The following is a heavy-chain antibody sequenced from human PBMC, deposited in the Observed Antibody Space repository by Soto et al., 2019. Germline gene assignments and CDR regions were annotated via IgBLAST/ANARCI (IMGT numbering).Heavy chain of an antibody. V-gene: IGHV4-34*01. CDR1: GGSFSGYY. CDR3: ARGREGSTNGVCFLAYDY. CDR2: INHSGST. D-gene: IGHD2-8*01. Sequence: ASETLSHTCAVYGGSFSGYYWSWIRQPPGKGLEWIGEINHSGSTNYNPSLKSRVTISVDTSKNQFSLKLSSVTAADTAVYYCARGREGSTNGVCFLAYDYWGQGTLVTVSS. J-gene: IGHJ4*02.